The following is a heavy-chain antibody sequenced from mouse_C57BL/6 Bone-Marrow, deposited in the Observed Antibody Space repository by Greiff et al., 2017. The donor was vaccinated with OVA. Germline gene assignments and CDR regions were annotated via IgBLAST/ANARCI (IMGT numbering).Heavy chain of an antibody. Sequence: QVPLQQPGAELVKPGASVSLSCKASGYTFTSYWMHWVKPRPGRGLEWIGRIDPNSGGTKYNEKFKSKATLTVDKPSSTAYMQLSSLTSEDAAVYYCARDYYGSRRYFDVWGTGTTVTVSS. CDR1: GYTFTSYW. CDR2: IDPNSGGT. D-gene: IGHD1-1*01. V-gene: IGHV1-72*01. CDR3: ARDYYGSRRYFDV. J-gene: IGHJ1*03.